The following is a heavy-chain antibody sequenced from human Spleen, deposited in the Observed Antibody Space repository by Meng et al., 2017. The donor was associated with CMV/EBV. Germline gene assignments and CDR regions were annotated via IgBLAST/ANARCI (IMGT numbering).Heavy chain of an antibody. CDR3: AKGSVTDGYFDY. CDR2: ISASGGRT. D-gene: IGHD3-16*02. J-gene: IGHJ4*02. CDR1: GFTFSSYA. V-gene: IGHV3-23*01. Sequence: GESLKISCAASGFTFSSYAMSWVRQAPGKGLEWVSGISASGGRTYYADSVMGRFTISRDNSKNTLYLQVNSLRAEDTAVYFCAKGSVTDGYFDYWGQGTLVTVSS.